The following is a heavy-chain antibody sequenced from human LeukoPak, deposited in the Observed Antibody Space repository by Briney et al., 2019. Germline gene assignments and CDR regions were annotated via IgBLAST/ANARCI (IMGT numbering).Heavy chain of an antibody. J-gene: IGHJ4*02. CDR3: AVHSIRGYY. CDR2: INPNSDNT. D-gene: IGHD2-21*01. CDR1: GYTFTSYD. Sequence: ASVKVSCKASGYTFTSYDINWVRQATGQGLEWMGWINPNSDNTGYPQKFQGRVTMTRNTSISTAYMELSSLRSEDTAVYYCAVHSIRGYYWGQGTLVTVSS. V-gene: IGHV1-8*02.